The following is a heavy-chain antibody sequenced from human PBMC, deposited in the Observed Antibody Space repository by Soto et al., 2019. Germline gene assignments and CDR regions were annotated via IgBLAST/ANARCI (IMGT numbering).Heavy chain of an antibody. V-gene: IGHV1-18*04. Sequence: GASVKVSCKAPRDTFTSYYINWVRQAPGQGLEWMGVINAHDGSTDYAQKFQGRVTMTTDTSTSTAYMELSSLRSDDTAVYYCARVDDYYDSSGYYYWGQGTQVTVSS. CDR1: RDTFTSYY. CDR3: ARVDDYYDSSGYYY. D-gene: IGHD3-22*01. J-gene: IGHJ4*02. CDR2: INAHDGST.